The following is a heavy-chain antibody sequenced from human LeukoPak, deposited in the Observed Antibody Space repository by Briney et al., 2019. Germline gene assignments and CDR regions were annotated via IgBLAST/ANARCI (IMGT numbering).Heavy chain of an antibody. D-gene: IGHD1-14*01. V-gene: IGHV3-30*04. Sequence: GGSLRLSCAASGFTFSSYAMHWARQAPGKGLEWVAVISYDGSNKYYADSVKGRFTISRDNSKNTLYLQMNSLRAEDTAVYYCADGGSTGTYYFDYWGQGTLVTVSS. CDR3: ADGGSTGTYYFDY. J-gene: IGHJ4*02. CDR1: GFTFSSYA. CDR2: ISYDGSNK.